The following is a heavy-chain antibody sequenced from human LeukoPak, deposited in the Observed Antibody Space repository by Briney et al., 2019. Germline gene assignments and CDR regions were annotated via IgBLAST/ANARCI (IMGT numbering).Heavy chain of an antibody. D-gene: IGHD1-1*01. Sequence: GASVNVSFKTSGYTFTNLDINWPRQAPGQGLEWMGWMSPNSGDTGYAQKFQGRVSMTRDTSISTAYMELSSLRSEDTAVYYCASNPPNTGDFYYWGLGSLVTVSS. CDR2: MSPNSGDT. V-gene: IGHV1-8*01. CDR3: ASNPPNTGDFYY. CDR1: GYTFTNLD. J-gene: IGHJ4*02.